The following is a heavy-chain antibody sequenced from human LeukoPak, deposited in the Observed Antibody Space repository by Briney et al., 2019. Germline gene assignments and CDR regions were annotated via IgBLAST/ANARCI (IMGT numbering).Heavy chain of an antibody. CDR2: ISSIDGRT. CDR3: AKDPAIVVVPDNWFDP. V-gene: IGHV3-23*01. J-gene: IGHJ5*02. Sequence: PGGSLRLSCAASGFTLSSYGMSWVRQAPGSGLDWVSAISSIDGRTQYASSVKDRFSISRDNSKNTLYLQMNSLRGEDTAVYYCAKDPAIVVVPDNWFDPWGQGTLVTFAS. D-gene: IGHD2-2*01. CDR1: GFTLSSYG.